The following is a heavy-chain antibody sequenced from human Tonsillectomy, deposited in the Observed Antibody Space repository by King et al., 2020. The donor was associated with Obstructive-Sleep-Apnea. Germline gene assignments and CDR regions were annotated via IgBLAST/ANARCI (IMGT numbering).Heavy chain of an antibody. CDR2: IYSGGST. CDR1: GFTVSSNY. Sequence: VQLVESGGGLVQPGGSLRLSCAASGFTVSSNYMSWVRQAPGKGLEWVSLIYSGGSTYYADSVKGRFIISRDNSKNTLYLQMNSLRAEDTAVYYCARAAYCGGDCYQFQHWGQGTLVTVSS. V-gene: IGHV3-66*01. D-gene: IGHD2-21*02. J-gene: IGHJ1*01. CDR3: ARAAYCGGDCYQFQH.